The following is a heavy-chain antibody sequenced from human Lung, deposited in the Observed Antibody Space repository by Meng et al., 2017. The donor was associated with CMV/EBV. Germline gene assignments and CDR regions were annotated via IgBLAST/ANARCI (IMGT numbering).Heavy chain of an antibody. CDR1: GGSISSYY. CDR3: ARAEADTGNFDY. CDR2: IYTSGTT. D-gene: IGHD6-19*01. Sequence: QVQLQESVPGLVKPSETLSLTCTVSGGSISSYYWSWIRQSAGKGLEWIGRIYTSGTTIYNPSLKSRLTLSLDTSKNQFSLKLNSVTAADTAVYYCARAEADTGNFDYWGQGTLVTVSS. V-gene: IGHV4-4*07. J-gene: IGHJ4*02.